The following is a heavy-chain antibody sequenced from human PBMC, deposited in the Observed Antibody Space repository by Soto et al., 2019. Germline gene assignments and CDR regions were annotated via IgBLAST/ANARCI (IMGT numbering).Heavy chain of an antibody. Sequence: GGSLRLSCAASGFTFSSYSMNWVRQAPGKGLEWVSYISSSSTIYYADSLKGRFTISRDNAKNSLYLQMNSLRAEDTAVYYCARAVAGYYYYYYMDVWGKGTTVTVSS. CDR1: GFTFSSYS. D-gene: IGHD6-19*01. V-gene: IGHV3-48*01. CDR2: ISSSSTI. J-gene: IGHJ6*03. CDR3: ARAVAGYYYYYYMDV.